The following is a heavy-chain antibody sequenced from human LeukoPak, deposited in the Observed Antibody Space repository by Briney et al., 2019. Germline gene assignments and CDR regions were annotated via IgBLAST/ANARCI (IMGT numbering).Heavy chain of an antibody. V-gene: IGHV1-3*01. CDR3: ASSRTKRITTNRRVREYYYGMDV. Sequence: VASVKVSCKTSGQTFTIYTLHWVRQAPGQRLEWMGWINAADGNTKYSQKFQGRVIITRDSSANTAYMELSSLTSEDSAVYYCASSRTKRITTNRRVREYYYGMDVWGQGTTVTVSS. D-gene: IGHD3-10*01. CDR1: GQTFTIYT. CDR2: INAADGNT. J-gene: IGHJ6*02.